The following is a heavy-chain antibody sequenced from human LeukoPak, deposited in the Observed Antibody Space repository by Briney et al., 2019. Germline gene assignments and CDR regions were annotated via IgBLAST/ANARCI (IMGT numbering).Heavy chain of an antibody. CDR3: ARGTSRLNWLDP. V-gene: IGHV4-61*02. CDR1: GGSITSGDCY. Sequence: SETLSLPCTVSGGSITSGDCYGSWIRQPAGDGLEWIGRIFTSGRSNFNPSLKSRVSMSLDTSKNELSLRLTSVTAADTAVYYCARGTSRLNWLDPWGQGTLVIVSS. CDR2: IFTSGRS. J-gene: IGHJ5*02.